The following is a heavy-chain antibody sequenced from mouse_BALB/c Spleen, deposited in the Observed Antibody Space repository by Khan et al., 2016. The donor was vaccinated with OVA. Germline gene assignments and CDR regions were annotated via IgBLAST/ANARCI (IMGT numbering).Heavy chain of an antibody. J-gene: IGHJ2*01. CDR2: INPDNGDT. V-gene: IGHV1-26*01. D-gene: IGHD6-1*01. Sequence: VQLQQSGPELVKPGASVKMSSKASGYTFTDHYMKWVRQSHGRILEWIADINPDNGDTFYNEKFKDKATLTVDKSSSTAYMQLNSLTSEDSAVYFCAKGLWDFWGQGTTLTVSS. CDR3: AKGLWDF. CDR1: GYTFTDHY.